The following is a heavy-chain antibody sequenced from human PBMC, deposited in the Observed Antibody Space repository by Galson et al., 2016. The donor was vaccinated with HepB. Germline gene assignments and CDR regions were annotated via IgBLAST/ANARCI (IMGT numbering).Heavy chain of an antibody. CDR2: VIPSGGSS. CDR3: ARESTDGYNLMF. Sequence: SVKVSCKASGYTFTNYFMHWVRQAPGQGLEWVGMVIPSGGSSNYAQKFQGRVTMTRDTSTSTVYMELSSLRSEDTAVYYCARESTDGYNLMFWGQGTLVTVSS. J-gene: IGHJ4*02. CDR1: GYTFTNYF. D-gene: IGHD5-24*01. V-gene: IGHV1-46*01.